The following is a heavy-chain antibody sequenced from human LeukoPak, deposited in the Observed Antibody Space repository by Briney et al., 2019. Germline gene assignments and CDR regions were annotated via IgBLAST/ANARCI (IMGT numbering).Heavy chain of an antibody. CDR1: GFPFSSYA. CDR3: AKVLFGGWYFDL. J-gene: IGHJ2*01. Sequence: GGSLRLSCAASGFPFSSYAMSWVRQAPGKGLEWVSAISGSGGSTYYADSVKGRFTISRDNSKSTLSLQMNSLRAEDTAIYYCAKVLFGGWYFDLWGQGTLVTVSS. V-gene: IGHV3-23*01. CDR2: ISGSGGST. D-gene: IGHD3-3*01.